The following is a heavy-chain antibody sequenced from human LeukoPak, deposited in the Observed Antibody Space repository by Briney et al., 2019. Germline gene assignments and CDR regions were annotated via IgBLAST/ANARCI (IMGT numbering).Heavy chain of an antibody. CDR3: ANGRRFGFFDY. J-gene: IGHJ4*02. Sequence: GGSLRLSCAVSGFTFDDYAMHWVRQAPGKGLEWVSGISWNSGSIGYADSVKGRFTISRDNAKNSLYLQMNSLRAEDTALYYCANGRRFGFFDYWGQGTLVTVSS. CDR2: ISWNSGSI. V-gene: IGHV3-9*01. D-gene: IGHD3-16*01. CDR1: GFTFDDYA.